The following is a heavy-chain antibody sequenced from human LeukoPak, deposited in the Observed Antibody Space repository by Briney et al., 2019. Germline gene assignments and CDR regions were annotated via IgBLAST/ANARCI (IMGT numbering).Heavy chain of an antibody. V-gene: IGHV4-61*02. CDR1: GGSISSGDYY. D-gene: IGHD2-2*01. Sequence: SQTLSLTCTVSGGSISSGDYYWTWIRQPAGKGLEWIGRIYTSDNTIYNPSLRSRVTMSVDTSKNQFSLKLSSVTAADTAVYYCARGFVPAGMARYHYMDVWGKGTTVTVSS. CDR2: IYTSDNT. J-gene: IGHJ6*03. CDR3: ARGFVPAGMARYHYMDV.